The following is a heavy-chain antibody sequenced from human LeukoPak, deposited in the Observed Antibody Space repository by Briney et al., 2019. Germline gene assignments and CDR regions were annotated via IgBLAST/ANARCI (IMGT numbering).Heavy chain of an antibody. CDR1: GYTFTGYY. J-gene: IGHJ6*03. CDR3: ARDRGGYSSSWGYLFPYYYYYMDV. Sequence: GASVKVSCKASGYTFTGYYMHWVRQAPGQGLEWMGWINPNSGGTNYAQKFQGRVTMTRDTSISTAYMELSRLRSDDTAVYYCARDRGGYSSSWGYLFPYYYYYMDVWGKGTTVTVSS. CDR2: INPNSGGT. D-gene: IGHD6-13*01. V-gene: IGHV1-2*02.